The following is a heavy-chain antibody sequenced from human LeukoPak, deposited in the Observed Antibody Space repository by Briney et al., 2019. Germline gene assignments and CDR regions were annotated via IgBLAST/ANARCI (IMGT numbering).Heavy chain of an antibody. CDR1: GGAFSGYY. CDR3: ARRYSGYDWAVDY. CDR2: IYYSGST. Sequence: PSETLSLTCAVYGGAFSGYYWSWIRQPPGKGLEWIGYIYYSGSTNYNPSLKSRVTISVDTSKNQFSLKLSSVTAADTAVYYCARRYSGYDWAVDYWGQGTLVTVSS. J-gene: IGHJ4*02. V-gene: IGHV4-59*01. D-gene: IGHD5-12*01.